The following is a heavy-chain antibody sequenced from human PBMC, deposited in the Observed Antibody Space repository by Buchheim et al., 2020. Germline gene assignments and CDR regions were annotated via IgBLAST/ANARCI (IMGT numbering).Heavy chain of an antibody. Sequence: EVQLVESGGGLVQPRGSLRLSCAASGFTFSSYWMSWVRQAPGKGLEWVANIKQDGSEKYYVDSVKGRFTLYRDNATNSLYLQMNSLRAEDTAVYYCARDRSQYCSSTSCQTFYYYYGMDVWGQGTT. D-gene: IGHD2-2*01. J-gene: IGHJ6*02. CDR1: GFTFSSYW. CDR2: IKQDGSEK. V-gene: IGHV3-7*01. CDR3: ARDRSQYCSSTSCQTFYYYYGMDV.